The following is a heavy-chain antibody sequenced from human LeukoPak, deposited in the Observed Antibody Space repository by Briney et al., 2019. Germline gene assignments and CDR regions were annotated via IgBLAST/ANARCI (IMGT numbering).Heavy chain of an antibody. D-gene: IGHD2-21*02. CDR3: AKGDIVVVAATDAPFDP. CDR1: GFTFSSYA. V-gene: IGHV3-23*01. J-gene: IGHJ5*02. CDR2: ISGSGGST. Sequence: GGSLRLSCGACGFTFSSYAMSWVRQAPGKGLEWVSAISGSGGSTYYADSVKGRFTISRDNSKNTLYLQMNSLRAEDTAVYYCAKGDIVVVAATDAPFDPWGQGTLVTVSS.